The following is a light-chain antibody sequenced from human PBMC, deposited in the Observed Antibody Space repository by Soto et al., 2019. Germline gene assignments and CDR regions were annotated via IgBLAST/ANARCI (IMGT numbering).Light chain of an antibody. CDR3: SSYTGSGTLI. CDR1: SSDVGGYNF. Sequence: QSVLTQPASVSGSPGQSITISCTGTSSDVGGYNFVSWYQQQPGKAPKLMVYEVTNRPSGVSYRFSGSKSGNTASLTISGLQAEDEADYFCSSYTGSGTLIFGGGTKHTVL. V-gene: IGLV2-14*01. J-gene: IGLJ2*01. CDR2: EVT.